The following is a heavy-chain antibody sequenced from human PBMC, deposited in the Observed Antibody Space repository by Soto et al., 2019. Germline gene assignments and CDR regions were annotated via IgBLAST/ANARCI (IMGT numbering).Heavy chain of an antibody. CDR3: ARGRYCLTGRCFPNWFDS. V-gene: IGHV4-30-4*01. J-gene: IGHJ5*01. CDR2: IYKSATT. D-gene: IGHD7-27*01. Sequence: QVQLLESGPGLVKPSQTLSLTCSVSGDSISNLDYFWAWIRQPPGQALEYIGYIYKSATTYYNPSFESRVAISDDTSKSQFSLNVPSVTAADTAVYFCARGRYCLTGRCFPNWFDSWGQGALVTVSS. CDR1: GDSISNLDYF.